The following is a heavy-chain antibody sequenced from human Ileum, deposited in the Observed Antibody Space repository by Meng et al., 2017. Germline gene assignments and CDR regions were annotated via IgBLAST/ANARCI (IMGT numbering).Heavy chain of an antibody. CDR3: ATLSYSSLGY. V-gene: IGHV3-11*01. J-gene: IGHJ4*02. D-gene: IGHD1-26*01. CDR2: ISNSGSNI. CDR1: GITFSDYY. Sequence: QWQLVGAGGGLVKAGGSLCFPCAASGITFSDYYMSWIRQAPGKGLEWVSYISNSGSNIYYVDSVKGRFTISRDNAKNSLYLQMNSLRAEDTAVYYCATLSYSSLGYWGQGTLVTVSS.